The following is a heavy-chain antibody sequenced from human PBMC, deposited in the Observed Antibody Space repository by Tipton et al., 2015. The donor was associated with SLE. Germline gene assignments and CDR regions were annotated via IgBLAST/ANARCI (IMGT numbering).Heavy chain of an antibody. D-gene: IGHD3-10*01. V-gene: IGHV4-39*07. Sequence: LRLSCTVSGGSISSSSYYWGWICQPPGKGLEWIGRIYYSGSTYYNPSLKSRVTISVDTSKNQFSLKLSSVTAADTAVYYCAGITMVQGVTPWGQGTLVTVSS. CDR3: AGITMVQGVTP. CDR2: IYYSGST. CDR1: GGSISSSSYY. J-gene: IGHJ5*02.